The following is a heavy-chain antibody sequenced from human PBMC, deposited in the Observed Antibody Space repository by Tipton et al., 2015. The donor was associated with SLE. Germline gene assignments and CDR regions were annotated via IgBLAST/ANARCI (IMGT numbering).Heavy chain of an antibody. Sequence: TLSLTCTVSGGSISSSSYYWGWIRQPPGKGLEWIGSIYYSGRTYYNPSLKSRVTISVDTSKNQFSLKLSSVTAADTAVYYCATDSSGWYHFDYWGQGTLVTVSS. V-gene: IGHV4-39*07. CDR2: IYYSGRT. D-gene: IGHD6-19*01. CDR3: ATDSSGWYHFDY. J-gene: IGHJ4*02. CDR1: GGSISSSSYY.